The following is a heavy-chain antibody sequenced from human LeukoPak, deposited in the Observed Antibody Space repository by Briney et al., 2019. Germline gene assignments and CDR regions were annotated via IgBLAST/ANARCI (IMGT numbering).Heavy chain of an antibody. CDR1: GFTVSSNY. J-gene: IGHJ6*02. CDR3: ARAYTSAQKGMDV. Sequence: GGSLRLSCAASGFTVSSNYMSWVRQAPGKGLEWVSVIYSGGSTYYADSVKGRFTISRDNSKNTLYLQMNSLRAEDTAVYYCARAYTSAQKGMDVWGQGTTVTVSS. V-gene: IGHV3-66*01. CDR2: IYSGGST. D-gene: IGHD4-11*01.